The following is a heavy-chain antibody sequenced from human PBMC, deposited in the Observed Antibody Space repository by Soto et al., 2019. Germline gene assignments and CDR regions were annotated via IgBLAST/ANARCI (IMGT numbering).Heavy chain of an antibody. J-gene: IGHJ4*02. CDR1: GYTFTSYY. CDR2: INPSGGST. D-gene: IGHD6-19*01. CDR3: VVIAVAGIDY. V-gene: IGHV1-46*01. Sequence: EASVQVSCKASGYTFTSYYMHWVRQAPGQGLEWMGIINPSGGSTSYAQKFQGRVTMTRDTSTSTVYMELSSLRSEDTAVYYCVVIAVAGIDYWGQGTLVTVSS.